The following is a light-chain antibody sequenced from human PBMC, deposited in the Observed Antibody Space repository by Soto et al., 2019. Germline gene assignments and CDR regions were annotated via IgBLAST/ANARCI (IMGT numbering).Light chain of an antibody. CDR2: EVS. CDR1: SGDVGAYDY. V-gene: IGLV2-14*01. Sequence: QSALTQPASVSGSPGQSIAISCTGTSGDVGAYDYVSWYQHHPAKAPKLMIYEVSNRPSGVSDRFSGSKSVYTATLTISGLQAEDEDDYYCASHATRDTRVFGTGTKLTVL. J-gene: IGLJ1*01. CDR3: ASHATRDTRV.